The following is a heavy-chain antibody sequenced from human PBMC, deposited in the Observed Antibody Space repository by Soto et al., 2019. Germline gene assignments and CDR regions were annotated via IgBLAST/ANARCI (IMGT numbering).Heavy chain of an antibody. CDR1: GGSISSGGYY. Sequence: PSETLSLTCTVSGGSISSGGYYWSWIRQHPGKGLEWIGYIYYSGSTYYNPSLKSRVTISVDTSKNQFSLKLSSVTAADTAVYYCARSLRYCSSTSCLGGWFDPWGKGTLVTVSS. D-gene: IGHD2-2*01. V-gene: IGHV4-31*03. J-gene: IGHJ5*02. CDR2: IYYSGST. CDR3: ARSLRYCSSTSCLGGWFDP.